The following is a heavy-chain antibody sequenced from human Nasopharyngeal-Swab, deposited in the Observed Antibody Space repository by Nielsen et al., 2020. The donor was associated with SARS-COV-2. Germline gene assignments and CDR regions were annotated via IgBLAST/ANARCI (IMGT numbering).Heavy chain of an antibody. Sequence: GESLKISCVGSGFSFRTYNMNWVRQAPGKGLEWVSFISSSGDSIYYADSVKGRFTISRDNAKNSLYLQMNSLGAEDTAVYYCAREGITVAAFDPWGLGTPVTVS. D-gene: IGHD6-19*01. CDR1: GFSFRTYN. CDR2: ISSSGDSI. J-gene: IGHJ5*02. CDR3: AREGITVAAFDP. V-gene: IGHV3-21*01.